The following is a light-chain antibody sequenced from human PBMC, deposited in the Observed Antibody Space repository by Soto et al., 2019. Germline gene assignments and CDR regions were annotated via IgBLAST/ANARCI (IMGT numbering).Light chain of an antibody. CDR3: QQYNNWPLYT. CDR1: RSVGIN. V-gene: IGKV3-15*01. CDR2: DAS. J-gene: IGKJ2*01. Sequence: EIVMTQSPATLSVAPGERAPLSCRAGRSVGINLAWYQQKPGQAPRLLIYDASTRATAIPARFSGSGSGTEFTLTITSLQSEDVAVYYCQQYNNWPLYTFGQGTKVDSK.